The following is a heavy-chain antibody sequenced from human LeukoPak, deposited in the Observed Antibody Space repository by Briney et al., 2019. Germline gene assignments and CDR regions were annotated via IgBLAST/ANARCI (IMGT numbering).Heavy chain of an antibody. V-gene: IGHV3-21*04. CDR2: ISSSSSYI. D-gene: IGHD1-26*01. Sequence: GGSLRLSCAASGFTFSTYSMNWVRQAPGKGLEWVSSISSSSSYIYYADSVKGRFTISRDNAKNSLYLQMNSLRAEDMALYYCAKDSSGSYYYYYMDVWGKGTTVTVSS. J-gene: IGHJ6*03. CDR1: GFTFSTYS. CDR3: AKDSSGSYYYYYMDV.